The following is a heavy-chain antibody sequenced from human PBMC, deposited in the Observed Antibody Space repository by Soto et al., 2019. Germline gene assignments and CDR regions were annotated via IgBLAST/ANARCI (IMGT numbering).Heavy chain of an antibody. Sequence: SETLSLTCAVYGGSFSGYYWSWIRQPPGKGLEWIGEINHSGSTNYNPSLKSRVTISVDTSKNQFSLKLSSVTAADTAVYYCARGRSSGRRKDENWFDPWGQGTLVTVSS. J-gene: IGHJ5*02. CDR3: ARGRSSGRRKDENWFDP. D-gene: IGHD3-10*01. CDR1: GGSFSGYY. CDR2: INHSGST. V-gene: IGHV4-34*01.